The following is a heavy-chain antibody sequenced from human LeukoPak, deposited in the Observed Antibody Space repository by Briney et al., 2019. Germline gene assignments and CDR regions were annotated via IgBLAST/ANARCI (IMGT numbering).Heavy chain of an antibody. CDR1: GFTFSNYA. D-gene: IGHD3-9*01. CDR2: ITGSGGNT. CDR3: AKWGDYDVLTGYYVSDY. J-gene: IGHJ4*02. Sequence: GRSLRLSCAASGFTFSNYAMSWVRQAPGKGLEWVSAITGSGGNTYYADSVKGRFTISRDNSKNTAFLQMNSLRAEDTAVYYCAKWGDYDVLTGYYVSDYWGQGTLVTVSS. V-gene: IGHV3-23*01.